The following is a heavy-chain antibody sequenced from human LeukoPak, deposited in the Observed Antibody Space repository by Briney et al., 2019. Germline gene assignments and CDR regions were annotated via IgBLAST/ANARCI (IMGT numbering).Heavy chain of an antibody. CDR1: GGSISSSSYY. J-gene: IGHJ4*02. V-gene: IGHV4-39*01. Sequence: SETLSLTCTVSGGSISSSSYYWGWIRQPPGKGLEWIGSIYYSGTTYFNPSLKSRVIISVDTSKNQFSLKLSSVTAADTAVYYCARLWFGESYPGDYWGQGTLVTVSS. CDR3: ARLWFGESYPGDY. D-gene: IGHD3-10*01. CDR2: IYYSGTT.